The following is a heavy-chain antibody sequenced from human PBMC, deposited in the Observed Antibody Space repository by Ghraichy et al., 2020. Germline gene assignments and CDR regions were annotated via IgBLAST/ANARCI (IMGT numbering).Heavy chain of an antibody. J-gene: IGHJ4*02. CDR3: ARGYCSGGSCYSGDSFDF. CDR2: INHSGST. D-gene: IGHD2-15*01. Sequence: GSLRLSCAVYVGSFSGYYWTWIRQPPGKGLEWIGDINHSGSTNYNPSLKSRVTISVDTSKNQFSLKLTSVTAADTAVYYCARGYCSGGSCYSGDSFDFWGQGTLVTVSS. CDR1: VGSFSGYY. V-gene: IGHV4-34*01.